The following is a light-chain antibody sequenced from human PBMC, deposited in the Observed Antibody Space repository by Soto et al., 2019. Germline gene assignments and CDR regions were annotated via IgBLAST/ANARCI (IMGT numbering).Light chain of an antibody. V-gene: IGKV3-20*01. CDR2: GAS. CDR1: QIVNNNY. J-gene: IGKJ1*01. CDR3: QQYAKAPLT. Sequence: IVFAPSPGPLSFSPGGRATPFCRASQIVNNNYLAWYQQKPGQAPRLVIYGASNRATGVPDRFSASGSGTDFTLTISRLEPEDFAVYYCQQYAKAPLTFGQGTKVDI.